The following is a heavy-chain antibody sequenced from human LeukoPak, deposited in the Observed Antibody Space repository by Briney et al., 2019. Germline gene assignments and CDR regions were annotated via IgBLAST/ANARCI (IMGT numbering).Heavy chain of an antibody. D-gene: IGHD3-3*01. V-gene: IGHV3-48*02. CDR2: ISSSSSTI. CDR1: GGSISSSS. J-gene: IGHJ4*02. CDR3: ARDKHPYYDFWSGPTKYYFDY. Sequence: PSETLSLTCTVSGGSISSSSYYWGWIRQPPGKGLEWVSYISSSSSTIYYADSVKGRFTISRDNAKNSLYLQMNSLRDEDTAVYYCARDKHPYYDFWSGPTKYYFDYWGQGTLVTVSS.